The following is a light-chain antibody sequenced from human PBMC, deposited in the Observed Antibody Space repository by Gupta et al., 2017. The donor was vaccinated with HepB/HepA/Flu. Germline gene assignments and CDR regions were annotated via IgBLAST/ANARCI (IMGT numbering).Light chain of an antibody. CDR3: QQQNNRPPVLT. CDR2: CAS. J-gene: IGKJ3*01. CDR1: QSVSRN. Sequence: EIVMTQSPATLSVSPGERATLSCRASQSVSRNLAWYQQKPGQPPRLLIYCASTRAKGSVARCSGSGGGAEVILTISSRLSDDFVVYYCQQQNNRPPVLTFGPGTKVDIK. V-gene: IGKV3D-15*01.